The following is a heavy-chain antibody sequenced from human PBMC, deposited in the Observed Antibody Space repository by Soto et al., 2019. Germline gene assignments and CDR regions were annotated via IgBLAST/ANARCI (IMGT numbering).Heavy chain of an antibody. CDR2: INFSKSYT. V-gene: IGHV3-11*06. Sequence: GGSLRLSCAASGFTFSNYYMSWIRRAPGKGLEWVAHINFSKSYTNYADSVKGRFTISRDNAKSSLYLQMNSLRAEDTAVYYCARGSILDYWGPGTLVTVSS. J-gene: IGHJ4*02. D-gene: IGHD3-3*01. CDR3: ARGSILDY. CDR1: GFTFSNYY.